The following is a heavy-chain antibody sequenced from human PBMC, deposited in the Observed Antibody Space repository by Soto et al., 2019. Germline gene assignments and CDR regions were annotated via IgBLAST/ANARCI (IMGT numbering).Heavy chain of an antibody. CDR2: MYSDGTP. CDR3: ARGYGGYYGSGSLDV. Sequence: EVQLVESGGGLVQPGESLRLSCAASGFPVDTNYMTWVRQAPGKGLEWVSVMYSDGTPYYADSVKGRFTISRDSSKNTLYLQMNSLRAEDTAAYYCARGYGGYYGSGSLDVWGKGTTVTVSS. J-gene: IGHJ6*04. V-gene: IGHV3-66*01. D-gene: IGHD3-10*01. CDR1: GFPVDTNY.